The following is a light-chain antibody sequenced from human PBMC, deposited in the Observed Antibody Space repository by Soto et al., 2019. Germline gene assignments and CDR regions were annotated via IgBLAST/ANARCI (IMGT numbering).Light chain of an antibody. CDR1: QSVSSSY. Sequence: EIVLTQSPGTLSLSPGERATLSCRASQSVSSSYLAWYQQKPGQAPRLLIYGVSNRATGIPDRFSGSGSGTDFSLTISRLQPDDFAVYICQQYGSTPPTFGQGTKVDIK. CDR2: GVS. J-gene: IGKJ2*01. V-gene: IGKV3-20*01. CDR3: QQYGSTPPT.